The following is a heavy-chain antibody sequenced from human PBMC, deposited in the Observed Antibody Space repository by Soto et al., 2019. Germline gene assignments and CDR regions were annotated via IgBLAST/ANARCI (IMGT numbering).Heavy chain of an antibody. CDR2: INPNSGGT. V-gene: IGHV1-2*04. CDR3: ARGESGGSGSYGLYYYYMDV. J-gene: IGHJ6*03. Sequence: ASVKVSCKASGYTFTGYYMHWVRQAPGQGLEWMGWINPNSGGTNYAQKFQGWVTMTRDTSISTAYMELSRLRSDDTAVYYCARGESGGSGSYGLYYYYMDVWGKGTTVTVSS. D-gene: IGHD3-10*01. CDR1: GYTFTGYY.